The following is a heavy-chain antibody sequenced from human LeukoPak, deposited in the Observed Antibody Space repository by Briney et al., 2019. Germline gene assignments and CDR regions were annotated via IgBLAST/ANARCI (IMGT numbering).Heavy chain of an antibody. D-gene: IGHD5-18*01. Sequence: PGGSLRLSCATPGFIFNSHWMSWVRQAPGKGLEWEANIREDGSEKYYVDSVKGRFTISRDNAKNSLFLQMNSLRADDTAVYYCARDSRYSRGVGDFDYWGQGTLVTVSS. CDR2: IREDGSEK. V-gene: IGHV3-7*03. CDR1: GFIFNSHW. CDR3: ARDSRYSRGVGDFDY. J-gene: IGHJ4*02.